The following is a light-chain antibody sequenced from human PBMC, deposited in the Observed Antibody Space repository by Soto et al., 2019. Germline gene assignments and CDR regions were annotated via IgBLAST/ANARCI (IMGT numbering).Light chain of an antibody. CDR1: QSIKNY. Sequence: DIQMAHSRSSLSGAVGASVSRWSPESQSIKNYLNWYQHKPAAAPKLLLFGASNLESGVPSRLSGSGSGTQLTLRISSLQPEDFANYYCQQGYSPPPRTFGQGTRLEIK. J-gene: IGKJ5*01. CDR3: QQGYSPPPRT. V-gene: IGKV1-39*01. CDR2: GAS.